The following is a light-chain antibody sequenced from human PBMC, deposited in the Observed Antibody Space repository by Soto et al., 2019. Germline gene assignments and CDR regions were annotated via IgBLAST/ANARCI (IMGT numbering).Light chain of an antibody. CDR1: QSISSW. CDR3: QQYKSYWT. J-gene: IGKJ1*01. V-gene: IGKV1-5*03. Sequence: DIQMTQSPSTLSASIGDRVTITCRARQSISSWLAWYQQKPGKAPKLLIYKATSSESGVSSRFSGSGSGTVFSLTISSLQPDDSATYYCQQYKSYWTFGQGTKVEIK. CDR2: KAT.